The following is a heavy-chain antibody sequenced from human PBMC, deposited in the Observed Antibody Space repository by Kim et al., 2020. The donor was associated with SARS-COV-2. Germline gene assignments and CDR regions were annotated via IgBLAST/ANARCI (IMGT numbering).Heavy chain of an antibody. Sequence: SETLSLTCAVYGGSFSGYYWSWIRQPPGKGLEWIGEINHSGSTNYNPSLKSRVTISVDTSKNQFSLKLSSVTAADTAVYYCARGYRKRWLAPTHWYFDLWGRGTLVTVSS. CDR1: GGSFSGYY. CDR3: ARGYRKRWLAPTHWYFDL. V-gene: IGHV4-34*01. D-gene: IGHD6-19*01. J-gene: IGHJ2*01. CDR2: INHSGST.